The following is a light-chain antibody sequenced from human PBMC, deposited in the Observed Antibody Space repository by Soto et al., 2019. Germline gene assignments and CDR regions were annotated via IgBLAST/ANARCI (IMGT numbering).Light chain of an antibody. J-gene: IGKJ1*01. CDR1: QSVSSSY. Sequence: EIVLTQSPGTLSLSPGERATLSCRASQSVSSSYLAWYQQKPGQAPRLLIYGASTRATGIPDRFSGSGSGKDFTLTISRLEPEDFAVYYCQHYGSSPRTFGQWTKVEI. CDR3: QHYGSSPRT. V-gene: IGKV3-20*01. CDR2: GAS.